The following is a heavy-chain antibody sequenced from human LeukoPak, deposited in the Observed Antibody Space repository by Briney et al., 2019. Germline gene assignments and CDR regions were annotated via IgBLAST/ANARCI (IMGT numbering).Heavy chain of an antibody. D-gene: IGHD6-13*01. CDR2: IRGKADTYAT. V-gene: IGHV3-73*01. CDR1: GFTFSGSA. J-gene: IGHJ4*02. CDR3: TRIGYSSSGKEIFDY. Sequence: GGSLRLSCAASGFTFSGSAMHWVRQASGKGLEWVGRIRGKADTYATAYAASVKGRFTISRDDSKNMAYLQMNSLKTEDTAVYYCTRIGYSSSGKEIFDYWGQGILVTVSS.